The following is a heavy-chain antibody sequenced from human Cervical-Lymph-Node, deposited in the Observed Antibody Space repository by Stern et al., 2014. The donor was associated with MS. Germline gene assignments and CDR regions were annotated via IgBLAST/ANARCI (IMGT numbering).Heavy chain of an antibody. D-gene: IGHD1-26*01. V-gene: IGHV3-7*01. Sequence: VQLVESGGGLVQPGGSLRLSCAASGFTFRSYWMSWVRQAPGKGLEWVANIKEDGSEKYCVDSVKGRFTISRDDAKNSLYLQVNSLRAEDTAVYYCARSGSNFDYWGQGTLVTVSS. CDR1: GFTFRSYW. CDR3: ARSGSNFDY. CDR2: IKEDGSEK. J-gene: IGHJ4*02.